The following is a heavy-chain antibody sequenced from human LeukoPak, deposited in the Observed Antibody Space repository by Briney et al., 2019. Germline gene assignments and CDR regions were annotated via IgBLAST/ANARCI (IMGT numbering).Heavy chain of an antibody. CDR3: AKDPNGDYIGAFDF. CDR2: ISGDGSSI. V-gene: IGHV3-74*01. Sequence: PGGSLRLSCAASGFSFSSSWMHWVRQDPGKGLVWVSRISGDGSSISYADSVKGRFTVSRDNSKNTLYLQINSLRPEDTAMYYCAKDPNGDYIGAFDFWGQGTMVTVSS. CDR1: GFSFSSSW. J-gene: IGHJ3*01. D-gene: IGHD4-17*01.